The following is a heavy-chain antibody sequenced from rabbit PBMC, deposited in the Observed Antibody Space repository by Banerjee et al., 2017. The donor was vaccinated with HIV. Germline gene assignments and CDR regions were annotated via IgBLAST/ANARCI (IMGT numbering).Heavy chain of an antibody. CDR2: INTGSSGKP. Sequence: QEQLEEAGGGLVKPEGSLTLTCKASGFSFSNRYVMCWVRQAPGKGLEWIACINTGSSGKPYYASWAKGRFTISKTSSTTVTLQMTSLTAADTATYFCARDLAGVIGWNFALWGPGTLVTVS. J-gene: IGHJ4*01. V-gene: IGHV1S45*01. CDR1: GFSFSNRYV. D-gene: IGHD4-1*01. CDR3: ARDLAGVIGWNFAL.